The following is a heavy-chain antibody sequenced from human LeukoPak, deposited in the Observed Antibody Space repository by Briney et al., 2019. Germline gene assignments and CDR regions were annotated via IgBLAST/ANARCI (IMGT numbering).Heavy chain of an antibody. CDR1: GGSFSGYY. D-gene: IGHD3-3*01. Sequence: SETLSLTCAVYGGSFSGYYWSWIRQPPGKGLEWIGEINHSGSTNYNPSLKSRVTISVDTSKNQFSLKLSSVTAADTAVYYCARDRVVFTIFGVAPLDYWGQGTLVTVSS. J-gene: IGHJ4*02. CDR3: ARDRVVFTIFGVAPLDY. CDR2: INHSGST. V-gene: IGHV4-34*01.